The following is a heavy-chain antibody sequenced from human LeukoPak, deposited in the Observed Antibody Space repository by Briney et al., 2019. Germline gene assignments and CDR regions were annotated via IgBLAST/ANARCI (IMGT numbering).Heavy chain of an antibody. CDR3: AAFPFSSGLDY. CDR2: INPNSGGT. J-gene: IGHJ4*02. CDR1: GYTFTGYY. V-gene: IGHV1-2*02. Sequence: ASVKVSCKASGYTFTGYYMHWVRQAPGQGLEWMGWINPNSGGTNYAQKFQGRVTMTRDTSISTAYMELSSLTSDDSAVYYCAAFPFSSGLDYWGQGTLVTVSS. D-gene: IGHD6-19*01.